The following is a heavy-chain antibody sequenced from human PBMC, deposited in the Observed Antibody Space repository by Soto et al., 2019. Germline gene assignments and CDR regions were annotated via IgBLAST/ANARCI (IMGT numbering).Heavy chain of an antibody. CDR3: AKDTRYCGGDCYAYYYYYGMDV. CDR2: ISYDGSNK. V-gene: IGHV3-30*18. CDR1: GFTFSSYG. D-gene: IGHD2-21*02. Sequence: QVQLVESGGGVVQPGRSLRLSCAASGFTFSSYGMHWVRQAPGKGLEWVAVISYDGSNKYYADSVKGRFTISRDNSKNTLYLQINSLRAEDTAVYYCAKDTRYCGGDCYAYYYYYGMDVWGHGTTVTVSS. J-gene: IGHJ6*02.